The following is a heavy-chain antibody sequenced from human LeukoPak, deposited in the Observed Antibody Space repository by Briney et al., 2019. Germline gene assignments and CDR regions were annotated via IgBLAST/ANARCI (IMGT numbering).Heavy chain of an antibody. CDR3: ARGRDGYNYGPFDY. D-gene: IGHD5-24*01. J-gene: IGHJ4*02. V-gene: IGHV4-59*01. CDR1: GGSSSPYF. CDR2: VYYSGST. Sequence: SETLSLTCTVAGGSSSPYFWGWIRQPPGKGLEWIGYVYYSGSTDYNPSLKSRVTISVDTSKNQFSLKLSSVTAADTAVYYCARGRDGYNYGPFDYWGQGTLVTVSS.